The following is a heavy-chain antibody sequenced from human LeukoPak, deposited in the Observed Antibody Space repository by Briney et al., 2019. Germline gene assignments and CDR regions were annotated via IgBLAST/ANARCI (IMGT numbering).Heavy chain of an antibody. CDR1: GYTFTDYY. CDR3: ARGRYSSGWYSERENWFDP. J-gene: IGHJ5*02. Sequence: ASVTVSCKASGYTFTDYYMHWVRPAPRQGLEWMGWINPNSGGTNYAQKLQGRVTMTRDTSISTAYMELSRLRSDDTAVYYCARGRYSSGWYSERENWFDPWGQGTLVTVSS. CDR2: INPNSGGT. V-gene: IGHV1-2*02. D-gene: IGHD6-19*01.